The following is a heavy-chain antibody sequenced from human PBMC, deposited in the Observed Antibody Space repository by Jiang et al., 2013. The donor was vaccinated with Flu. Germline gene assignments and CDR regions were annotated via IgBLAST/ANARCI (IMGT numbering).Heavy chain of an antibody. D-gene: IGHD2-21*01. V-gene: IGHV5-51*01. Sequence: GAEVKKPGESLKISCKVSGDSFSTNWIGWVRQMPGKGLEWMGAIYPADSDTKYSPSFEGQVTVSADRSISTAFLEWRSLKASDAAMYYCARHPKAYKLYEIWFDSWGQGNPGHRLL. CDR1: GDSFSTNW. J-gene: IGHJ5*01. CDR3: ARHPKAYKLYEIWFDS. CDR2: IYPADSDT.